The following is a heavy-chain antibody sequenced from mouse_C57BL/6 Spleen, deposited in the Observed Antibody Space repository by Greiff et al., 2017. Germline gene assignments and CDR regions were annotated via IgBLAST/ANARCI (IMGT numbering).Heavy chain of an antibody. CDR2: IWSGGST. CDR1: GFSLTSYG. D-gene: IGHD3-2*02. CDR3: ARTSQGAMDY. V-gene: IGHV2-2*01. Sequence: QVHVKQSGPGLVQPSQSLSITCTVSGFSLTSYGVHWVRQSPGKGLEWLGVIWSGGSTDYHAAFISRLSISKDNSKSQVFFKMNSLQADDTAIYYCARTSQGAMDYWGQGTSVTVSS. J-gene: IGHJ4*01.